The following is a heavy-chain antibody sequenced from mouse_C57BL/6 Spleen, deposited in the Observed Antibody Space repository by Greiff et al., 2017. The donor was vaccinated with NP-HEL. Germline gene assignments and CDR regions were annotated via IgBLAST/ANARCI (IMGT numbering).Heavy chain of an antibody. CDR1: GFTFSDYG. CDR2: ISSGSSTI. CDR3: ARIGSSYAMDY. D-gene: IGHD1-1*01. Sequence: EVKLMESGGGLVKPGGSLKLSCAASGFTFSDYGMHWVRQAPEKGLEWVAYISSGSSTIYYADTVKGRFTISRDNAKNTLFLQMTSLRSEDTAMYYFARIGSSYAMDYWGQGTSVTVSS. J-gene: IGHJ4*01. V-gene: IGHV5-17*01.